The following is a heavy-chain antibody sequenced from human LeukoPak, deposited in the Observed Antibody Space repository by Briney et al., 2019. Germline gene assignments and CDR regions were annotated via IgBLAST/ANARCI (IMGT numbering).Heavy chain of an antibody. Sequence: HSETLSLTCAVSGGSISSSNWWSWVRQPPGKGLEWIGEIYHSGSTNYNPSLKSRVTISVDKSKNQFSLKLSSVTAADTAVYYCARTYGSGSYYNYWGQGTLVTVSS. CDR2: IYHSGST. D-gene: IGHD3-10*01. CDR3: ARTYGSGSYYNY. J-gene: IGHJ4*02. V-gene: IGHV4-4*02. CDR1: GGSISSSNW.